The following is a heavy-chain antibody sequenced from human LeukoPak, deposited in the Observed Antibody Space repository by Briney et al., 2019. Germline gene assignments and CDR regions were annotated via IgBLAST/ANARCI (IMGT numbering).Heavy chain of an antibody. CDR3: AHKGRGSGSYTM. Sequence: SGPTLVNPTQTLTLTRTFSGFSLSTTGVGVAWIRQPPGKALEWPAVHYWNNDKSYSPSLKNRLTITKDTSKNQVVLILTNMDPVDTATYYCAHKGRGSGSYTMWGQGTLVTVSS. V-gene: IGHV2-5*01. D-gene: IGHD3-10*01. J-gene: IGHJ4*02. CDR2: HYWNNDK. CDR1: GFSLSTTGVG.